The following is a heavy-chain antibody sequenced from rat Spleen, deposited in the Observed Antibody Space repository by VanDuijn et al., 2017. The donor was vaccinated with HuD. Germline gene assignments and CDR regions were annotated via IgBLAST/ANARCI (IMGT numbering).Heavy chain of an antibody. CDR3: ATDGYYDGTYYSVYVMDA. V-gene: IGHV5-46*01. CDR2: ISTRGGST. D-gene: IGHD1-12*02. CDR1: GFTFSNFP. J-gene: IGHJ4*01. Sequence: EVQLVESGGGLVQPGGSLKLSCVASGFTFSNFPMAWVRQAPTKGLEWVATISTRGGSTYYRDSVKGRFTLSRDNAKSSLYLQMNSLKSEDTATYYCATDGYYDGTYYSVYVMDAWGQGASVTVSS.